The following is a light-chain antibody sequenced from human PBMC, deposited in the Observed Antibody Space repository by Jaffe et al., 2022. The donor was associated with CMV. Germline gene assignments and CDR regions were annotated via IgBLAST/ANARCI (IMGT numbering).Light chain of an antibody. CDR2: EDN. CDR1: SGNIARNY. V-gene: IGLV6-57*04. J-gene: IGLJ3*02. Sequence: NFMLTQPDSVSESPGNTVTISCTRSSGNIARNYVQWYQQRPGSAPTTVIFEDNQRPSGVPDRFSGSIDSSSNSASLTISGLETEDEADYYCQSYDNSIWVFGGGTKLTVL. CDR3: QSYDNSIWV.